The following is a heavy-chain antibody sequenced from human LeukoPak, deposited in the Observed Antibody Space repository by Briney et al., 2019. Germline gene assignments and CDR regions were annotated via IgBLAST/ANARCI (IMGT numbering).Heavy chain of an antibody. Sequence: SETLSLTCTVSGGSISSYYWTWIRQPAGKGLEWIGRIYSSGSTNYNPSLKSRVIMSVDKSQNQFSLKLSSVTAADTAVYYCAGARDYYDSSSYPNWFDPWGQGTLVTVSS. CDR3: AGARDYYDSSSYPNWFDP. CDR2: IYSSGST. CDR1: GGSISSYY. D-gene: IGHD3-22*01. V-gene: IGHV4-4*07. J-gene: IGHJ5*02.